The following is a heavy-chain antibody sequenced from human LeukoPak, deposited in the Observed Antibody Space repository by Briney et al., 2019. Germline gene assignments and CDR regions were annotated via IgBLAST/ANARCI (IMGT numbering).Heavy chain of an antibody. V-gene: IGHV3-21*06. Sequence: GGSLRLSCAASGFTFSSYWMHWVRQAPEKGLVWVSSISSSSSYIYYADSVKGRFTISRDNAKNSLYLQMNSLRAEDTAVYYCARAWASYGGNSRDYFDYWGQGTLVTVSS. CDR3: ARAWASYGGNSRDYFDY. J-gene: IGHJ4*02. CDR2: ISSSSSYI. D-gene: IGHD4-23*01. CDR1: GFTFSSYW.